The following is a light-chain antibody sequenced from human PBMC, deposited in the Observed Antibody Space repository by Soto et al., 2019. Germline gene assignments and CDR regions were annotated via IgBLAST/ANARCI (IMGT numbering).Light chain of an antibody. CDR1: SSNIGAGYD. V-gene: IGLV1-40*01. J-gene: IGLJ2*01. CDR2: GNS. Sequence: QSVLTQPPSVSGAPGQRVTISCTGSSSNIGAGYDVHWYQQLPGTAPKLLIYGNSNRPSGVPDRFSGSKSGPSASLAITGLQAEDEADYYCQSYDSSLSGSEVVFGGGTKVTVL. CDR3: QSYDSSLSGSEVV.